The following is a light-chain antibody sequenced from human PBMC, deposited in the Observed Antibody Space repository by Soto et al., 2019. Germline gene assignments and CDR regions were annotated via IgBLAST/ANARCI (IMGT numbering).Light chain of an antibody. J-gene: IGLJ2*01. CDR3: QVWDSSIVV. CDR1: NLGSKN. Sequence: SYELTQPLSVSVALGQTARITCGGNNLGSKNVHWYQQKPGQAPVRVIYRDSNRPSGIPARFSDSNSGNTATLTISRAQAGDEADYYCQVWDSSIVVFGGGTKLTVL. CDR2: RDS. V-gene: IGLV3-9*01.